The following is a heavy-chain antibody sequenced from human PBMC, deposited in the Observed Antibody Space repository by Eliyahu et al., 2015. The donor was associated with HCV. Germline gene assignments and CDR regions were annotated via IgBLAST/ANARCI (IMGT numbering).Heavy chain of an antibody. Sequence: QLQLQESGPGLVKPSETLSLICTVSGGSISSSKYYWGWIRQPPGEGLEWIGSIYYSGSTYYNPSLKSRVTISVDTSKNQFSLRLSSVTAADTALYYCARHFRGNRNDWFDPWGQGTLVTVSS. D-gene: IGHD1-14*01. CDR2: IYYSGST. J-gene: IGHJ5*02. CDR3: ARHFRGNRNDWFDP. CDR1: GGSISSSKYY. V-gene: IGHV4-39*01.